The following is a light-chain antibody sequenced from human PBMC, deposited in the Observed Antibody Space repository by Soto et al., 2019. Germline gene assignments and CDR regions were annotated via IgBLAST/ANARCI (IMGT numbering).Light chain of an antibody. CDR2: AYT. CDR1: ASNIGASFD. V-gene: IGLV1-40*01. Sequence: QSVLTQPPSVSGAPGQGVTISCTGSASNIGASFDVHWYQQLPGAAPKLLIYAYTNRPSGVPDRFSGSKSGPSASLAITALQAEDEADYYRQSYDSTLRGLVFGGGTKLTVL. J-gene: IGLJ2*01. CDR3: QSYDSTLRGLV.